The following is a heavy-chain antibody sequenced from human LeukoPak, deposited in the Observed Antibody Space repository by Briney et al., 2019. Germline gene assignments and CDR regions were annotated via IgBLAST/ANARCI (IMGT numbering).Heavy chain of an antibody. Sequence: PETLSLTCTVSGGSITSYYWSWVRQPPGKGLEWIGYIYYSGTTNYNPSLKSRVTISVDTSKNQFSLKLSSVTAADTAVYYCARGDYVFDYWGRGTMVAVSS. CDR3: ARGDYVFDY. CDR1: GGSITSYY. D-gene: IGHD4-17*01. J-gene: IGHJ4*02. CDR2: IYYSGTT. V-gene: IGHV4-59*08.